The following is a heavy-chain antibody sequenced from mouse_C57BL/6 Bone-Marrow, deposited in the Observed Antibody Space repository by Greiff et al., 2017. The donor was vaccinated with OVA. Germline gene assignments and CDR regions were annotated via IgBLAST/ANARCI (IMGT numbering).Heavy chain of an antibody. V-gene: IGHV1-55*01. CDR3: AGGVITTVHFDY. CDR1: GYTFTSYW. Sequence: QVQLQQSGAELVKPGASVKMSFKASGYTFTSYWITWVKQRPGQGLEWIGDIYPGSGSTNYNEKFKSKATLTVDTSSSTAYMQLSSLTSEDSAVYYCAGGVITTVHFDYWGKGTTLTVSS. J-gene: IGHJ2*01. CDR2: IYPGSGST. D-gene: IGHD1-1*01.